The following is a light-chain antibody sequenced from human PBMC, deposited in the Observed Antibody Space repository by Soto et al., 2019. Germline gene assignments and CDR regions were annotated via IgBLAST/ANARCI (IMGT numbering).Light chain of an antibody. Sequence: DIQMTQSPSSLSASVGDRVTITCRASQSISHYLNWYQQKPGKAPNLLIYAASSLESEVPSRVSGSGSGTDFTLTISSLQPEDFATYYCQQSYSTPITFGQGTRLEIK. J-gene: IGKJ5*01. CDR2: AAS. CDR1: QSISHY. CDR3: QQSYSTPIT. V-gene: IGKV1-39*01.